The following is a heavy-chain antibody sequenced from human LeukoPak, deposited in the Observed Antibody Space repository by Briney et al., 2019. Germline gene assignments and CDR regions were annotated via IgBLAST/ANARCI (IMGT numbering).Heavy chain of an antibody. CDR2: MSYDGSNK. CDR1: GFAVSSYG. J-gene: IGHJ4*02. D-gene: IGHD5-18*01. CDR3: ARDQRGYSYGYFDY. V-gene: IGHV3-30*03. Sequence: GRSLRLSCGASGFAVSSYGMHWVRQAPGKGLEWVAIMSYDGSNKYYADSVKGRFTISRDNSKNTLYLQMNSLRAEDTAVYYCARDQRGYSYGYFDYWGQGTLVTVSS.